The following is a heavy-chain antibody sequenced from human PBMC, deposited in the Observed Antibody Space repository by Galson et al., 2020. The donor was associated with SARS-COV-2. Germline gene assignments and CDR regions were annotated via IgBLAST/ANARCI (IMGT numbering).Heavy chain of an antibody. CDR2: MNPNSGDT. V-gene: IGHV1-8*01. CDR1: EYTFTSYD. CDR3: ARKEGSDFWSGYYPLGY. J-gene: IGHJ4*02. D-gene: IGHD3-3*01. Sequence: ASVKVSCKASEYTFTSYDINWVRQATGQGLEWMGWMNPNSGDTGYAQKFQGRVTMTRNSSISTAYMELSSLRSEDTAVYYCARKEGSDFWSGYYPLGYWGQGTLVTVSS.